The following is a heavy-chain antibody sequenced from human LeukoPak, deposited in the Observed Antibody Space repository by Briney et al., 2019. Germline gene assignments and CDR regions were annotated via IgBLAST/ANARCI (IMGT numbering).Heavy chain of an antibody. CDR3: ARHVPEYYDFWSAQGAFDI. Sequence: SETLSLTCTVSGYSISSGYYWGWIRQPPGKGLEWIGSIYYSGSTYYNPSLKSRVTISVDTSKNQFSLKLSSVTAADTAVYYCARHVPEYYDFWSAQGAFDIWGQGTMVTVSS. CDR2: IYYSGST. V-gene: IGHV4-38-2*02. J-gene: IGHJ3*02. CDR1: GYSISSGYY. D-gene: IGHD3-3*01.